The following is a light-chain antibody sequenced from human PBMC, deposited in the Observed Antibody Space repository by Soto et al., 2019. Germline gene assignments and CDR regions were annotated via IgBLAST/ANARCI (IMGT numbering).Light chain of an antibody. J-gene: IGLJ1*01. V-gene: IGLV2-14*01. CDR1: SSDVGGYKY. Sequence: ALTQPASVSGSPGQSITISCTGTSSDVGGYKYVSWYQQHPGKAPKFMIYDVSIRPSGVSNRFSGSKSGNTASLTISGLQAEDEADYYCCSYTSSSRXVFGTGNKVTVL. CDR3: CSYTSSSRXV. CDR2: DVS.